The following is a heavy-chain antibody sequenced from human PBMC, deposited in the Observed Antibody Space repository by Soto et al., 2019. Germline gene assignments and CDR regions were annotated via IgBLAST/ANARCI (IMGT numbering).Heavy chain of an antibody. CDR2: IYYSGST. J-gene: IGHJ4*02. D-gene: IGHD3-16*02. CDR3: ARDGGYDYVWGSYRHLDY. CDR1: GGSISSYY. Sequence: QVQLQESGPGLVKPSETLSLTCTVSGGSISSYYWSWIRQPPGKGLEWIGYIYYSGSTNYNPSLKSRVTISVDTSKNQFSLKLSSVTAADTAVYYCARDGGYDYVWGSYRHLDYWGQGTLVTVSS. V-gene: IGHV4-59*01.